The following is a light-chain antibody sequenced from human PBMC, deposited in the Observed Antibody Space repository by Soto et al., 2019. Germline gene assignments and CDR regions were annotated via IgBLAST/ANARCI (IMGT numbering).Light chain of an antibody. CDR3: QSYDSSLSGVV. CDR2: GNS. J-gene: IGLJ2*01. Sequence: QYVLTQPPSVSGAPGQRVTISCTGSSSNIGAGYDVHWYKQLPGTAPKLLIYGNSNRPSGVPDRFSGSKSGTSASLAITGLQAEDEADYYCQSYDSSLSGVVFGGGTKLTVL. CDR1: SSNIGAGYD. V-gene: IGLV1-40*01.